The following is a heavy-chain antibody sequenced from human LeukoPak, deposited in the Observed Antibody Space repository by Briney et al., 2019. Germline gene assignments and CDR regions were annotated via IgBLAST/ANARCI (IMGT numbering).Heavy chain of an antibody. Sequence: GGSLRLSCVVSGFTVNRCWMNWVRQAPGKGLEWVAHINPDGRDTYYVDSVKGRFAISRDNAQNSMYLQMNSLRVEDTAVYYCTSWGDTTAEYFQRWGQGTLVTVSS. V-gene: IGHV3-7*01. CDR2: INPDGRDT. CDR1: GFTVNRCW. J-gene: IGHJ1*01. CDR3: TSWGDTTAEYFQR. D-gene: IGHD2-21*02.